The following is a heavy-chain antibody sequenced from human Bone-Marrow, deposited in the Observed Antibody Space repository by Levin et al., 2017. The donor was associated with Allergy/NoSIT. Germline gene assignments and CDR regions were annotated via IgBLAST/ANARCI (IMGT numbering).Heavy chain of an antibody. Sequence: GESLKISCKGSGYSFTSYWIGWVRQMPGKGLEWMGIIYPGDSDTRYSPSFQGQVTISADKSISTAYLQWSSLKASDTAMYYCARRSVYYDFWSGYRQDNWFDPWGQGTLVTVSS. D-gene: IGHD3-3*01. CDR2: IYPGDSDT. J-gene: IGHJ5*02. V-gene: IGHV5-51*01. CDR3: ARRSVYYDFWSGYRQDNWFDP. CDR1: GYSFTSYW.